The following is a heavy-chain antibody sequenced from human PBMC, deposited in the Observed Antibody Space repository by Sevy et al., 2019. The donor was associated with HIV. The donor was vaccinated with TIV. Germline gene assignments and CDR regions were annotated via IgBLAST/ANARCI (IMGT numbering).Heavy chain of an antibody. J-gene: IGHJ4*02. CDR3: AHRRDDTVVMVYGDFDY. CDR1: GFSLATSGVG. Sequence: SGPTLVKPTQTLTLTCTLSGFSLATSGVGVGWIRQPPGKALEWLALIYWDDDKRYSPSLKSRLTITKDSSKNQVVLTMTNMDPEDTATYYCAHRRDDTVVMVYGDFDYWGQGALVTVSS. V-gene: IGHV2-5*02. D-gene: IGHD2-8*01. CDR2: IYWDDDK.